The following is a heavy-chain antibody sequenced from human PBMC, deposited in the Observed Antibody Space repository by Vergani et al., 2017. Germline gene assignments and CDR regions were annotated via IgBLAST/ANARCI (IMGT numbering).Heavy chain of an antibody. CDR3: ARELDILTGYYWLGAD. CDR1: GYTFTYRY. V-gene: IGHV1-2*02. Sequence: QMQLVQSGAEVKKTGSSVKVSCKASGYTFTYRYLHWVRQAPGQALEWMGWINPNSGGTNYAQKFQGRVTMTRDTSISTAYMELSRLRSDDTAVYYCARELDILTGYYWLGADWGQGTLVTVSS. D-gene: IGHD3-9*01. CDR2: INPNSGGT. J-gene: IGHJ4*02.